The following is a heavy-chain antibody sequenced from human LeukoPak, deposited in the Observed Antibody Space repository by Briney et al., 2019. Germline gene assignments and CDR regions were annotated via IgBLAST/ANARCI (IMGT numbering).Heavy chain of an antibody. V-gene: IGHV3-23*01. D-gene: IGHD3-3*01. CDR3: AKGRSESIFGAAPHNWFDP. CDR2: ISGSGYST. Sequence: GGSLRLSCAASGFTFSSYAMSWVRQAPGKGLEWVSAISGSGYSTYYADSVKGRFTISRDNSKNTLYLQMNSLRAEGTAVYYCAKGRSESIFGAAPHNWFDPWGQGTLVTVSS. J-gene: IGHJ5*02. CDR1: GFTFSSYA.